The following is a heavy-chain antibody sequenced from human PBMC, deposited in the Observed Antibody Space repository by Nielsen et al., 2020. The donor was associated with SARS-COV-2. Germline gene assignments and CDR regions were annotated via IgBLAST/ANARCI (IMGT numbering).Heavy chain of an antibody. J-gene: IGHJ6*02. CDR2: IYYSGST. CDR3: ARGRRGSMYIAAARWRDYYYYYGMDV. V-gene: IGHV4-59*01. D-gene: IGHD6-13*01. Sequence: WIRQPPGKGLEWIGYIYYSGSTNYNPSLKSRVTISVDTSKNQFSLKLSSVTAADTAVYYCARGRRGSMYIAAARWRDYYYYYGMDVWGQGTTVTVSS.